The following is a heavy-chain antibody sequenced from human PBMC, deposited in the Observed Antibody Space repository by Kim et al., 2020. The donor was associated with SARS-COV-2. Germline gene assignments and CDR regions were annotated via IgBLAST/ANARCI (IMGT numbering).Heavy chain of an antibody. J-gene: IGHJ3*02. V-gene: IGHV3-21*01. Sequence: YIYYADSVKGRFTISRDNAKNSLYLQMNSLRAEDTAVYYCARDGPDAFDIWGQGTMVTVSS. CDR2: YI. CDR3: ARDGPDAFDI.